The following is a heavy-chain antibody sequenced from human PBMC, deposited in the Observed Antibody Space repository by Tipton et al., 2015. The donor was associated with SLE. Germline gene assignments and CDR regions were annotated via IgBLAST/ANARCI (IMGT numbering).Heavy chain of an antibody. J-gene: IGHJ2*01. D-gene: IGHD5-18*01. Sequence: TLSLTCAVYGGSLSGYYWSWIRQPPGKGLEWIGEISQSGSTNYNPSLKSRVTVSIDTSKNQFSLRLRSVTVADTAVYYCARPRGYSRSNWSFDLWGRGTLVTVSS. CDR1: GGSLSGYY. CDR2: ISQSGST. V-gene: IGHV4-34*01. CDR3: ARPRGYSRSNWSFDL.